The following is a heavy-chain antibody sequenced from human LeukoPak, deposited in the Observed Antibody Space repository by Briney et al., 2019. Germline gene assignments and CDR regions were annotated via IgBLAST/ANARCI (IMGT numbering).Heavy chain of an antibody. CDR3: ARRGFDY. CDR1: GYTFTSYD. J-gene: IGHJ4*02. V-gene: IGHV1-8*01. CDR2: MNPNSGNT. Sequence: ASVKVSCKASGYTFTSYDINWVRQAAGQGLEWMGWMNPNSGNTGYAQKFQGRVTMTRNISISTAYMKLSSLRFEDTAVYYCARRGFDYWGKGTLVTVSS.